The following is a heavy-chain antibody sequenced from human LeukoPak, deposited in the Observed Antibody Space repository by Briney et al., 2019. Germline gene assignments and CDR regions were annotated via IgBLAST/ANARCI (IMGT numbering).Heavy chain of an antibody. D-gene: IGHD4/OR15-4a*01. CDR1: GFIFRNYA. CDR2: IIDNGGGR. CDR3: AKESGALGAPLYDY. V-gene: IGHV3-23*01. J-gene: IGHJ4*02. Sequence: GGSLRLSCGASGFIFRNYAMSWVRQAPGEGLEWVSGIIDNGGGRYYADSVKGRFTISRDNSKNMLYLQMSSLRAEDTAVYYCAKESGALGAPLYDYWGRGILVTASS.